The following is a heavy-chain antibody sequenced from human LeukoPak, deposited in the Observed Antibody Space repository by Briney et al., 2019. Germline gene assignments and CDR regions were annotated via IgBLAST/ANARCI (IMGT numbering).Heavy chain of an antibody. CDR2: INPNSGGT. V-gene: IGHV1-2*02. D-gene: IGHD1-26*01. Sequence: ASVKVSCKASGYTFTSYDINWVRQATGQGLEWMGWINPNSGGTNYAQKFQGRVTMTRDTSISTAYMELSRLRSDDTAVYYCARGWELLRRVNWFDPWGQGTLVTVSS. J-gene: IGHJ5*02. CDR3: ARGWELLRRVNWFDP. CDR1: GYTFTSYD.